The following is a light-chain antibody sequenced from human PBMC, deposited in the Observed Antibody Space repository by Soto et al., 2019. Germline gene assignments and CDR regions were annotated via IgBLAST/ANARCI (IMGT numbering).Light chain of an antibody. J-gene: IGKJ1*01. Sequence: EIVMTQSPATLSVSPGERATLSCRASQSVSSNLAWYQQKPGQAPRLLIYGASTRATGIPARFSGSGSGTEFTLTIGSLQSEDFAVYYCQQYNNRRTFGQGTKVEIK. CDR3: QQYNNRRT. CDR2: GAS. CDR1: QSVSSN. V-gene: IGKV3-15*01.